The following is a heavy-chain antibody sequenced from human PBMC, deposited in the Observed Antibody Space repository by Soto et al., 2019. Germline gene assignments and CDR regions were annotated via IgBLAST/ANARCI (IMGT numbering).Heavy chain of an antibody. D-gene: IGHD4-17*01. Sequence: QITLKESGPTLVKPTQTLTLTCTFSGFSLTTVGVGVGWIRQPPGKALEWLALIYWDGDKRYSPSLKSRLTITKDTSKNQVVLTMTNMAPVDTATYYCAHTTTVATSGDCWGQGTLVTVSS. CDR3: AHTTTVATSGDC. CDR1: GFSLTTVGVG. V-gene: IGHV2-5*02. CDR2: IYWDGDK. J-gene: IGHJ4*02.